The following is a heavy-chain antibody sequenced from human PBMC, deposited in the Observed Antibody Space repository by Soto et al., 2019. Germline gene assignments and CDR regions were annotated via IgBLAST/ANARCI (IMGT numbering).Heavy chain of an antibody. Sequence: QVQLVQSGAELKKPGSSVKVSCKASGDTFSGYPITWLRQAPGEGLEWMGRIIPVFGTTNDAQRFEGRVTFTADESTNTAYMELRGLLAEDTAVYYCARDGGFGELKYWGPGTLVTVSS. J-gene: IGHJ4*02. V-gene: IGHV1-69*18. CDR2: IIPVFGTT. CDR1: GDTFSGYP. CDR3: ARDGGFGELKY. D-gene: IGHD3-10*01.